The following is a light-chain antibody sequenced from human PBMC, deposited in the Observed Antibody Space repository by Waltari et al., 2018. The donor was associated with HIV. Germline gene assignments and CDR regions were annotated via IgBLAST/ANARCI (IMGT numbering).Light chain of an antibody. Sequence: QSPLYQPASVSGSPGQSITIPCSGVSHKIDFYNFVSWYQLRPGKAPQLIISGVTRRPSWISSRFSGSTSGGTASLTISDLQIEDEADYFCSSFAGTGTPMFGGGTKLTVL. V-gene: IGLV2-14*01. CDR1: SHKIDFYNF. CDR3: SSFAGTGTPM. J-gene: IGLJ3*02. CDR2: GVT.